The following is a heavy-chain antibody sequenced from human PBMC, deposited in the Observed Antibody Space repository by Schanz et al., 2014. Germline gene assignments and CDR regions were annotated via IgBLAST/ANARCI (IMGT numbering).Heavy chain of an antibody. D-gene: IGHD5-12*01. CDR2: INPKSGGT. J-gene: IGHJ4*02. CDR3: ARAAYGGYTSTPLRY. CDR1: GYTFTGYF. Sequence: QVQLVQSGAEVKKPGASVKVSCKASGYTFTGYFMHWVRQAPGQGLEWVGRINPKSGGTNHAQKFQGRVTMTRDTSISSAYMELSRLRAEDTAVYYYARAAYGGYTSTPLRYWGQGTLVTVSS. V-gene: IGHV1-2*06.